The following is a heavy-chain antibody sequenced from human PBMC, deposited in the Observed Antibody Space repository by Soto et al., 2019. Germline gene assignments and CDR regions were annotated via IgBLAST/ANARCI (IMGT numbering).Heavy chain of an antibody. J-gene: IGHJ4*02. Sequence: SVKVSCKASGFTFSSSTLQWVRQARGQRLEWIGWIVVGSGKTDYAQNFQDRVTITRDMSTSTAYMELSSLRSEDTAVYYCAADLFETAARPDYWGQGTLVTVSS. CDR2: IVVGSGKT. CDR3: AADLFETAARPDY. CDR1: GFTFSSST. D-gene: IGHD6-6*01. V-gene: IGHV1-58*01.